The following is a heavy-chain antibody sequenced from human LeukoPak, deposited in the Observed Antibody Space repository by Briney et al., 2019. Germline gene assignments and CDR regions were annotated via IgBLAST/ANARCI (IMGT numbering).Heavy chain of an antibody. CDR2: IYHSGST. J-gene: IGHJ5*02. CDR1: GYSISSGYY. D-gene: IGHD2-15*01. Sequence: SETLSLTCTVSGYSISSGYYWGWIRQPPGKGLEWIGSIYHSGSTYYNPSLKSRVTISVDTSKNQFSLKLSSVTAADTAVYYRARHRCSGGSCYPMNWFDPWGQGTLVTVSS. V-gene: IGHV4-38-2*02. CDR3: ARHRCSGGSCYPMNWFDP.